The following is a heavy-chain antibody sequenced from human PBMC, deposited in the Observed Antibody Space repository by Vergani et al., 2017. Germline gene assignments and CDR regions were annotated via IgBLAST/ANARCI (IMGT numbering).Heavy chain of an antibody. Sequence: EVQLVESGGGLVKPGGSLRLSCAASGFTFSSYSMNWVRQAPGKGLEWVSSISRSSSYIYYADSVKGRFTISRDNAKNSLYLQMNSLRAEDTAVYYCARVRSVYYYYGMDVWGQGTTVTVSS. CDR1: GFTFSSYS. V-gene: IGHV3-21*01. J-gene: IGHJ6*02. CDR2: ISRSSSYI. CDR3: ARVRSVYYYYGMDV.